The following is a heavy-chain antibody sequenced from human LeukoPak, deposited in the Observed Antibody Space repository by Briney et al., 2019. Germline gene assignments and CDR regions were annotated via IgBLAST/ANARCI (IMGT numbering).Heavy chain of an antibody. V-gene: IGHV1-3*01. Sequence: GASVKVSCKASGYIFTNYAMHWVRQAPGQGLEWMGRINAGNGNTKYSQNFQGRVTITRDTSASTAYMELSSLRSEDTAVYYCGRDTYWYFDLWGRGTLVTVSS. CDR3: GRDTYWYFDL. CDR1: GYIFTNYA. J-gene: IGHJ2*01. CDR2: INAGNGNT.